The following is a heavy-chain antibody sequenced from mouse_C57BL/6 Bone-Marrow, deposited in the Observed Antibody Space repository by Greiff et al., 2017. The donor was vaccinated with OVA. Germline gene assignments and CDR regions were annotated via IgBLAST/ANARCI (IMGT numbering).Heavy chain of an antibody. CDR1: GFSFTSYG. CDR3: ASLYYGNYGWYFDV. V-gene: IGHV2-2*01. D-gene: IGHD2-1*01. J-gene: IGHJ1*03. CDR2: IWSGGST. Sequence: QVQLKESGPGLVQPSQSLSITCTVSGFSFTSYGVHWVRQSPGKGLEWLGVIWSGGSTDYNAAFISRLSISKDNSKSQVFFKMNSLQADDTAIYYCASLYYGNYGWYFDVWGTGTTVTVSS.